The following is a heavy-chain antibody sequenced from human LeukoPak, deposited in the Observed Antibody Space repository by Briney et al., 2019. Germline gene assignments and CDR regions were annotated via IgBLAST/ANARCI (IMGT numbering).Heavy chain of an antibody. V-gene: IGHV4-39*07. CDR3: ARTSGGVSVIGYYYYYYYMDV. Sequence: PSETLSLTCTVSGGSISSSSYYWGWIRQPPGKGLEWIGSIYYSGSTYYNPSLKSRVTISVDTSKNQFSLKLSSVTAADTAVYYCARTSGGVSVIGYYYYYYYMDVWGKGTTVTVSS. J-gene: IGHJ6*03. D-gene: IGHD2-21*01. CDR2: IYYSGST. CDR1: GGSISSSSYY.